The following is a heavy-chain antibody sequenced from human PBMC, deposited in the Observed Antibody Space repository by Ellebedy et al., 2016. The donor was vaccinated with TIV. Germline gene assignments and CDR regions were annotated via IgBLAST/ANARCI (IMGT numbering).Heavy chain of an antibody. Sequence: SETLSLTXTVSGGSISSTNYFWGWVRQPPGKGLEWIGSIDYRGITFFNPSLEGRASISVDTSKKQFSLNLRSVTAADTAVYYCTGPRPSAERSYFDYWGQGTLVTVSS. CDR2: IDYRGIT. J-gene: IGHJ4*02. CDR3: TGPRPSAERSYFDY. V-gene: IGHV4-39*01. D-gene: IGHD6-6*01. CDR1: GGSISSTNYF.